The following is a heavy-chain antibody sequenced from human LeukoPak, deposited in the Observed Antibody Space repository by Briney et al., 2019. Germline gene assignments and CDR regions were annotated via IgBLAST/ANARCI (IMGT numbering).Heavy chain of an antibody. J-gene: IGHJ6*02. D-gene: IGHD6-19*01. V-gene: IGHV4-59*01. Sequence: KPSETLSLTCTVSGGSISGYYWSWLRQSPGKGLEWIGYIYYSGSTRYNPSLESRVTISVDTSKNQFSLNLSSVTAADTALYYCARERGHLDYSSGWSPGGLNYYGMDVWGQGTTVTVPS. CDR2: IYYSGST. CDR3: ARERGHLDYSSGWSPGGLNYYGMDV. CDR1: GGSISGYY.